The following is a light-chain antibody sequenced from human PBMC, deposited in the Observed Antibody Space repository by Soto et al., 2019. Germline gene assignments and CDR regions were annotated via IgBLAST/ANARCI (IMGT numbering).Light chain of an antibody. CDR1: QSVGTF. Sequence: EVVLTQSPATLSLSPRARATLSCRASQSVGTFLRWYQQKPGQAPRLLIYDVSNRATGVPASFCVSGSGTDFTLTIRKLEPEDFAVYYCQHRATWPPSVTFGGGTRV. J-gene: IGKJ4*01. CDR3: QHRATWPPSVT. V-gene: IGKV3-11*01. CDR2: DVS.